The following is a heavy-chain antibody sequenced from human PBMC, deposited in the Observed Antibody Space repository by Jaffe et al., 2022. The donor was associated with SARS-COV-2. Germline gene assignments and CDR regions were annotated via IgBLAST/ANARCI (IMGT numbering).Heavy chain of an antibody. CDR2: ISFDGTSK. CDR3: ARDGVYSTTWSRDYYYYMDV. V-gene: IGHV3-30*04. Sequence: QVQLVESGGGVVQPGGSLRVSCAASGFTFSNYAMHWVRQAPGKGLEWVAIISFDGTSKYYTDSVKGRFPISRDNSKNTLYLQMNSLREEDTAVYYCARDGVYSTTWSRDYYYYMDVWGKGTTVTVSS. D-gene: IGHD6-13*01. CDR1: GFTFSNYA. J-gene: IGHJ6*03.